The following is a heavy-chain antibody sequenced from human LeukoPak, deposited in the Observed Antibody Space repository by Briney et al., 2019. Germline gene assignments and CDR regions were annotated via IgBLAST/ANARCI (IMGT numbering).Heavy chain of an antibody. CDR2: IYPGDSET. J-gene: IGHJ6*03. D-gene: IGHD3-10*01. CDR3: ARHNRGAGGYYYMGV. V-gene: IGHV5-51*01. Sequence: GESLKISCQTSGYDFINFWVGWVRQMPGRGLEWLGVIYPGDSETRYSPSLQGHVTISADRSISTTFLQWSSLKASDTGLYYCARHNRGAGGYYYMGVWGKGTTVTV. CDR1: GYDFINFW.